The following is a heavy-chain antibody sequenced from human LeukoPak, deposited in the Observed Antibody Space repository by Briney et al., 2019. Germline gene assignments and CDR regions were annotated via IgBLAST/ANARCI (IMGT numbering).Heavy chain of an antibody. CDR3: AKALLSLIVVVPAATDY. D-gene: IGHD2-2*01. V-gene: IGHV3-23*01. CDR1: GFTFSSYA. J-gene: IGHJ4*02. Sequence: GSLRLSCAASGFTFSSYAMSWVRQAPGKGLEWVSAISGSGGSTYYADSVKGRFTISRDNSKNTLYLQMNSLRAEDTAVYYCAKALLSLIVVVPAATDYWGQGTLVTVSS. CDR2: ISGSGGST.